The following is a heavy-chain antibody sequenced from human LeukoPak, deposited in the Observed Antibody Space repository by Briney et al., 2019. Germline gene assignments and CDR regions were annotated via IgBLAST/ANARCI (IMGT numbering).Heavy chain of an antibody. D-gene: IGHD5-18*01. J-gene: IGHJ3*02. V-gene: IGHV6-1*01. Sequence: SQTLSLTCAIFGDSISSNSSWNWIRQSPSRGLEWLGRTYYRSKWYNDYVVSVKSRLNINPDTSKNQFSLQLNSVTPEDTAVYYCARGGQGDGYSADEAFDIWGQGTMVTVS. CDR2: TYYRSKWYN. CDR3: ARGGQGDGYSADEAFDI. CDR1: GDSISSNSS.